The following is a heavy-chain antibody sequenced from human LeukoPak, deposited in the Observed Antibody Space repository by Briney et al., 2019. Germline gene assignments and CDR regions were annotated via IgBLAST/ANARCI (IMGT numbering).Heavy chain of an antibody. J-gene: IGHJ4*02. CDR3: AREILGGFNPGAY. CDR2: IHRSGSP. CDR1: LDSTISNF. Sequence: SETLSLTCTVSLDSTISNFWSWVRQPPGKGLEWIGEIHRSGSPNYNPSLQSRVTISIDRSRNQIALELSSVTAADTAVYYCAREILGGFNPGAYWGQGTLVTVSS. V-gene: IGHV4-4*02. D-gene: IGHD1-14*01.